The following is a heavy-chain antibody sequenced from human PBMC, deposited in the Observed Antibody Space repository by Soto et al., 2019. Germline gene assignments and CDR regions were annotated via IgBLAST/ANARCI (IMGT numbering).Heavy chain of an antibody. V-gene: IGHV1-2*02. D-gene: IGHD1-26*01. J-gene: IGHJ4*02. Sequence: QVHLVQSGAEVKKPGASVKVSCKASGYTFTGNYMHWVRQAPGQGLEWMGWINPNGGGTDYAQKFQGRVTMTRDASISTVYIDLSSLTSDDTAVYYCARANFNSGFDYWGQGALVTVSS. CDR2: INPNGGGT. CDR3: ARANFNSGFDY. CDR1: GYTFTGNY.